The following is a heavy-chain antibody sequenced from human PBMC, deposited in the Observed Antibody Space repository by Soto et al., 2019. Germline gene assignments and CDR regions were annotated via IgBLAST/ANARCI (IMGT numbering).Heavy chain of an antibody. D-gene: IGHD6-13*01. Sequence: GGSLRLSCAASGFTFSSYAMHWVRQAPGKGLEWVAVISYDGSNKYYADSVKGRFTISRDNSKNTLYLQMNSLRAEDTAVYYCAREGAAAGIYYFDYWGQGTLVTVS. J-gene: IGHJ4*02. CDR3: AREGAAAGIYYFDY. CDR2: ISYDGSNK. V-gene: IGHV3-30-3*01. CDR1: GFTFSSYA.